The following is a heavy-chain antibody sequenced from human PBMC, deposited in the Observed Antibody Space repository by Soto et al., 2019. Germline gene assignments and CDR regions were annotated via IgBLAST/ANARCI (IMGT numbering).Heavy chain of an antibody. Sequence: ASVKVSCKASGYTFTGYYIHWVRQAPGQGLEWMGWVNPNSGGTNYAQKFQGWVTMTRDTSISTAYMELSRLRSDDTAVYYCVASRVSIAVAGETEYYFDYWGQGTLVTVSS. D-gene: IGHD6-19*01. J-gene: IGHJ4*02. CDR1: GYTFTGYY. CDR2: VNPNSGGT. CDR3: VASRVSIAVAGETEYYFDY. V-gene: IGHV1-2*04.